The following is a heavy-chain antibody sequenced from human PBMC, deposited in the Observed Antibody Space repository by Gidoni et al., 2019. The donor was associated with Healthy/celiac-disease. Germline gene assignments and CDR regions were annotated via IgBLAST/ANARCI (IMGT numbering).Heavy chain of an antibody. D-gene: IGHD3-3*01. J-gene: IGHJ5*02. CDR3: ARSPPISRPINWFDP. Sequence: QVQLVQSGAEVKKPGSSVKGSCKACGGTFSSYAISWVRQAPGQGLEWMGGIIPIFGTANYAQKFQGRVTITADESTSTAYMELSSLRSEDTAIYYCARSPPISRPINWFDPWGQGTLVTVSS. CDR1: GGTFSSYA. CDR2: IIPIFGTA. V-gene: IGHV1-69*01.